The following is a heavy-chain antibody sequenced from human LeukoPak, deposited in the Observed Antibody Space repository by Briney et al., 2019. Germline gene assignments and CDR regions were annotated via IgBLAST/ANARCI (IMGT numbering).Heavy chain of an antibody. V-gene: IGHV4-38-2*02. D-gene: IGHD5-12*01. Sequence: SETLSLTCTVSGYSISSGYYWGWIRQPPGKGLEWIGSIYHSGSTYYNPSLKSRVTISVDTSKNQFSLKLSSVTAADTAVYYCARRSGYATWDVWGKGTTVTISS. J-gene: IGHJ6*04. CDR1: GYSISSGYY. CDR3: ARRSGYATWDV. CDR2: IYHSGST.